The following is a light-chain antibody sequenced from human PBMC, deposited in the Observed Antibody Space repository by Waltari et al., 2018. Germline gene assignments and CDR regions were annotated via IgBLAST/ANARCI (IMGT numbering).Light chain of an antibody. Sequence: SYVLTQPPSVSVAPGETARVTCGGDNIGSYSVHWYQQKPGQAPGLVIRYDTERPSWIPERFSGSNSANTATLTISRVEAGDEANYYCQVWHAAIDPGVFGTGTEVTV. CDR2: YDT. CDR1: NIGSYS. J-gene: IGLJ1*01. CDR3: QVWHAAIDPGV. V-gene: IGLV3-21*04.